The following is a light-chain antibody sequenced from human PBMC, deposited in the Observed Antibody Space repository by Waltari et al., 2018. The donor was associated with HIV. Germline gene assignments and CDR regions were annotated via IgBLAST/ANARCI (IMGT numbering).Light chain of an antibody. CDR3: QQYSTWPPWT. Sequence: EIVMTQSPATLSVSPGERATLSCSASQSVSSNLACYQHKPGQAPRLLIYDASTSATGIPARFSGSGSGTEFTLTISSLQSEDFALYFCQQYSTWPPWTFGQGTQLEIK. J-gene: IGKJ1*01. CDR2: DAS. V-gene: IGKV3-15*01. CDR1: QSVSSN.